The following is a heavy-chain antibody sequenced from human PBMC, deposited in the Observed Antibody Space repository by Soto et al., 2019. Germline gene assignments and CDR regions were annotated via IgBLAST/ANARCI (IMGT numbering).Heavy chain of an antibody. D-gene: IGHD1-26*01. CDR2: HYSGGST. Sequence: GALILSCAISGFSVISNYLSWVRQAPGKGLEWVSVHYSGGSTYYADSVQGRFTISRDKSNNTLYLQMRRVRAEDTAVYFCARHRHPRGTVGATSPLDPWGQGTQVTVSS. CDR1: GFSVISNY. CDR3: ARHRHPRGTVGATSPLDP. J-gene: IGHJ5*02. V-gene: IGHV3-53*01.